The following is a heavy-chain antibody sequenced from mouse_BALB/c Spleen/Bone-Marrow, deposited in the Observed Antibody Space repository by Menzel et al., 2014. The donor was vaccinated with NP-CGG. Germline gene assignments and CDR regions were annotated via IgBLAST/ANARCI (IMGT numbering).Heavy chain of an antibody. D-gene: IGHD1-1*01. CDR1: GFTLSSYG. Sequence: EVKVEESGGGLVQPGGSLKLSCVASGFTLSSYGMSWVRQTPDKRLELVATINNNGGSTYYPDSVKGQFTISRDNAKNTLYLQMSSLKSEDTAMYYCARVYGWYFDVWGAGTTVTVSS. CDR3: ARVYGWYFDV. CDR2: INNNGGST. V-gene: IGHV5-6-3*01. J-gene: IGHJ1*01.